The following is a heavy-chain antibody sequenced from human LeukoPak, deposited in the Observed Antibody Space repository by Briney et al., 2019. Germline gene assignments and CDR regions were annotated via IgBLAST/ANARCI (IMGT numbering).Heavy chain of an antibody. CDR2: ISPGGDIK. Sequence: GGSLRLSCAASGFTFSSYSMNWVRQAPGKGLEWVSGISPGGDIKYYADSVKGRFVISRDNSKNTVYLQMNSLRVDATARYYCAQDGAWLRFDHWGQGTLVTVSS. V-gene: IGHV3-23*01. J-gene: IGHJ4*02. CDR1: GFTFSSYS. D-gene: IGHD5-12*01. CDR3: AQDGAWLRFDH.